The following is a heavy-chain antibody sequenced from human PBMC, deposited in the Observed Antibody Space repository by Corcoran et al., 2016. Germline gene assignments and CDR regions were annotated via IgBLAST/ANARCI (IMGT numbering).Heavy chain of an antibody. CDR3: TVRRVGDAGGY. V-gene: IGHV3-15*07. Sequence: EVQLAESGGGLVKPGGSLRLSCVGSGFTFSNGWMNWVRQAPGKGLEWVGRIKSKAVGKTTDYAAPVKGRFTSSRDDSKNTVYLQMNSLKTADTADYYCTVRRVGDAGGYWGQGTLVIVYS. J-gene: IGHJ4*02. D-gene: IGHD2-21*02. CDR1: GFTFSNGW. CDR2: IKSKAVGKTT.